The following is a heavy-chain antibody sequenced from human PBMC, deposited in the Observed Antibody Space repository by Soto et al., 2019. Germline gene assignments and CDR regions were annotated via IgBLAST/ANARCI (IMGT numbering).Heavy chain of an antibody. Sequence: PSETLSLTCTVSGGSVSSGSYCWSWIRQPAGKGLEWIGYIYYSGSTKYNPSLKSRVTISVDTSKNQFSLKLSSVTAADTAVYYCARDRVGGGWLVVASDWGQGTLVTVSS. D-gene: IGHD6-19*01. J-gene: IGHJ4*02. CDR2: IYYSGST. CDR1: GGSVSSGSYC. V-gene: IGHV4-61*01. CDR3: ARDRVGGGWLVVASD.